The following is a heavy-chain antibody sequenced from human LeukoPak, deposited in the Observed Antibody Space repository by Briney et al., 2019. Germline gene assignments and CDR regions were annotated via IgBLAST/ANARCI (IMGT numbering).Heavy chain of an antibody. D-gene: IGHD3-22*01. CDR1: DGSITSGGYY. CDR3: ARTYDRSGSTSFAP. J-gene: IGHJ5*02. V-gene: IGHV4-31*03. Sequence: SETLSLTCIVSDGSITSGGYYWNWVRHLPGKGLEWIGNIYYSGNTYYNPSIKSRATISVDTSNNQFSPRLGSVTAADTAVYYCARTYDRSGSTSFAPWGQGTLVTVSS. CDR2: IYYSGNT.